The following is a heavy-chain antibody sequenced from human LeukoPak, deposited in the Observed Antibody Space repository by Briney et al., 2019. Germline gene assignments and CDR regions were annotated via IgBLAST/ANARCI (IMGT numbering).Heavy chain of an antibody. Sequence: GGSLRLTCAASGFTINSYWFHWVRQPPGKGLVWVSRIGNDDSDTIYADLVKRRFTIFRDNAESTLYLQMNSLRADHTAVYYCARGGYDHAFDIWGQGTMVTVTS. D-gene: IGHD2-15*01. CDR2: IGNDDSDT. CDR1: GFTINSYW. V-gene: IGHV3-74*01. CDR3: ARGGYDHAFDI. J-gene: IGHJ3*02.